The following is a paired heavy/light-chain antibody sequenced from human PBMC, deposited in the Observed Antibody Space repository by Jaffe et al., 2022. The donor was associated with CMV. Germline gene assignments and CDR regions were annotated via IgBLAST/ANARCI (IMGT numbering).Light chain of an antibody. CDR2: YDD. V-gene: IGLV3-21*04. Sequence: SYVLPQPPSVSVAPGETATITCGEVGLKNVHWYQQKTGQAPVLVIYYDDDRPSGIPERFSGSKSGDTATLTITRVGAGDEADYFCQVWNTRDHVFGSGTRLTVL. J-gene: IGLJ1*01. CDR1: GLKN. CDR3: QVWNTRDHV.
Heavy chain of an antibody. V-gene: IGHV5-51*01. CDR1: GYKFTDYW. CDR2: IYPDDSDT. D-gene: IGHD2-2*01. CDR3: ARGPPMSPAYFDF. Sequence: EVHLVQSGAEMRKPGESLQISCEVSGYKFTDYWIGWVRQMSGRGLEWIGIIYPDDSDTRYSPSFQGRISVSTDKSASTAYLQLTSLTASDTATYYCARGPPMSPAYFDFWGHGTLVTVSS. J-gene: IGHJ4*01.